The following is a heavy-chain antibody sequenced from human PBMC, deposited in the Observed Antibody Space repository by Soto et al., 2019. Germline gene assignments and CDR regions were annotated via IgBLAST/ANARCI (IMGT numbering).Heavy chain of an antibody. J-gene: IGHJ4*02. Sequence: SETLSLTCTVSGASINPYYWSWIRQPPGKGLEWIGYIYYSGSSNYNPSLRSRVTISLDTSKNQFSLKLSSVTAADTAVYYCARNVDTARAYYFDYWGQGILVTVSS. D-gene: IGHD5-18*01. CDR2: IYYSGSS. CDR1: GASINPYY. CDR3: ARNVDTARAYYFDY. V-gene: IGHV4-59*01.